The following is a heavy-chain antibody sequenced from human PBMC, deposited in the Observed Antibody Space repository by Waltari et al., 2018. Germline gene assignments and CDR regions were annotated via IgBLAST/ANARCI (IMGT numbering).Heavy chain of an antibody. J-gene: IGHJ3*01. CDR2: VIPMFGTV. Sequence: QVQLMQSGAEVKKPGSSVTVSCKASGGTFSLHAISWVLQAPGQGLEWLGGVIPMFGTVNYAQRFQGRVTITAAESTSTIYMELHTLRSEDTAVYYCASGAGYCSSSNCPHDAFNVWGQGTMVTVSS. D-gene: IGHD2-2*01. V-gene: IGHV1-69*01. CDR1: GGTFSLHA. CDR3: ASGAGYCSSSNCPHDAFNV.